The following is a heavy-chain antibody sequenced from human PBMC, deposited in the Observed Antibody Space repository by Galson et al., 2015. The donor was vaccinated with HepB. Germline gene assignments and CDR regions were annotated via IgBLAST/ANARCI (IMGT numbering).Heavy chain of an antibody. V-gene: IGHV3-30*03. Sequence: SLRLSCAASGFTFSSYGMHWVRQAPGKGLEWVAVISYDGSNKYYADSVKGRFTISRDNSKNTLYLQMNSLRAEDTAVYYCATHGVFGVVNSYFDYWGQGTLVTVSS. J-gene: IGHJ4*02. CDR1: GFTFSSYG. CDR2: ISYDGSNK. CDR3: ATHGVFGVVNSYFDY. D-gene: IGHD3-3*01.